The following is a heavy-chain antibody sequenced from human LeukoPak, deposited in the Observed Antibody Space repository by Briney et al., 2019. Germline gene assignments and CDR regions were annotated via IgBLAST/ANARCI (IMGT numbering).Heavy chain of an antibody. CDR1: GGSISSGDYY. CDR2: IYYSGST. CDR3: ARLGRDGYNLPYDY. J-gene: IGHJ4*02. V-gene: IGHV4-30-4*08. Sequence: KPSETLSLTCTVSGGSISSGDYYWSWIRQPPGKGLEWVGYIYYSGSTYYNPSLKSRVTISVDTSKNQFSLKLSPVTAADTAVYYCARLGRDGYNLPYDYWGQGTLVTVSS. D-gene: IGHD5-24*01.